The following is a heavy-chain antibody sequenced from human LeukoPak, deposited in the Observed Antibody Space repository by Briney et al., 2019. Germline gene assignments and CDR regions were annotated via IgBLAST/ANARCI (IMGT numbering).Heavy chain of an antibody. CDR3: ARPLSHYDDIWGTYRGDWYFDL. Sequence: PSETLSLTCTVSGVSISSSNSYWGWIRQPPGKGLEWIGSIYYSGNTYYNASLKSQVSISIDTSKNQFSLRLTSVTAADTAVYYCARPLSHYDDIWGTYRGDWYFDLWGRGTLVTVSS. CDR2: IYYSGNT. V-gene: IGHV4-39*01. J-gene: IGHJ2*01. D-gene: IGHD3-16*02. CDR1: GVSISSSNSY.